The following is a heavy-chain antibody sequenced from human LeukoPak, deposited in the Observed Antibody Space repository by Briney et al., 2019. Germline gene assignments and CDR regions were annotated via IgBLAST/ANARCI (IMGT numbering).Heavy chain of an antibody. CDR2: INFRGTT. CDR1: GDSIGSGSYF. J-gene: IGHJ4*02. CDR3: ARLVSCSTTSCYFDY. V-gene: IGHV4-39*02. Sequence: SETLSLTCTVSGDSIGSGSYFWAWVRRPPGKGLEWIGSINFRGTTFYTSSLKSRLTISVDTLKNHFSLKLSSVTALDMSVYYCARLVSCSTTSCYFDYWGQGSLVTVSS. D-gene: IGHD2-2*01.